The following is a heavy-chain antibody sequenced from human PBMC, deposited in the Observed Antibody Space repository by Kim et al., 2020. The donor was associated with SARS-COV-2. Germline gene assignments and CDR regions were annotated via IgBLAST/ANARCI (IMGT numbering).Heavy chain of an antibody. CDR2: IDTGGSGI. V-gene: IGHV3-48*03. D-gene: IGHD6-19*01. CDR3: AREGGHSSSRGAY. J-gene: IGHJ4*02. CDR1: GFTFSTYE. Sequence: GGSLRLSCAASGFTFSTYEMNWFRQAPGNGPEWVAYIDTGGSGIYYADSVKGRFTISRDTAKTSLFLQMNRLRAEDTALYYCAREGGHSSSRGAYWGQGTLVTVCS.